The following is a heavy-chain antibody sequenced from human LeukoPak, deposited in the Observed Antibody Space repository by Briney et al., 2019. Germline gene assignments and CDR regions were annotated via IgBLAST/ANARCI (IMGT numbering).Heavy chain of an antibody. CDR1: GGTFSSYA. CDR3: ARDLFPGGSYHPFDY. Sequence: ASVKVSCKASGGTFSSYAISWVRQAPGQGLEWMGRIIPIFGAANYAQKFQGRVTITTDESTSTAYMELSSLRSEDTAVYYCARDLFPGGSYHPFDYWGQGTLVTVSS. CDR2: IIPIFGAA. V-gene: IGHV1-69*05. J-gene: IGHJ4*02. D-gene: IGHD1-26*01.